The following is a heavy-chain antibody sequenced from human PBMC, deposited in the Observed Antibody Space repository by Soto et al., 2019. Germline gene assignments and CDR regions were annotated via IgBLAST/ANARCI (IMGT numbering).Heavy chain of an antibody. CDR1: GFIVSSNY. V-gene: IGHV3-66*01. CDR3: ARRALPHAFVDY. J-gene: IGHJ4*02. CDR2: IFPDGST. Sequence: EVQLMESGGGLVQPGGSLRLSCTVSGFIVSSNYMNWVRQAPGKGLEWVSVIFPDGSTYYTDSVRDRFTISRDNSKNTVYLQMNSLRAEDTAVYFCARRALPHAFVDYWGQGTLVTVSS. D-gene: IGHD2-15*01.